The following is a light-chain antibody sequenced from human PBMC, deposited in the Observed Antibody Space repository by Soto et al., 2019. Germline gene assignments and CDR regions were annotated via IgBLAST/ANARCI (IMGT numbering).Light chain of an antibody. CDR1: QSVSSSY. CDR2: GAS. V-gene: IGKV3-20*01. CDR3: QQYGSSPTWT. J-gene: IGKJ1*01. Sequence: EIVLTQSPGTLSLSPGERATLSCRASQSVSSSYLVWYQQKPGQAPRLLIYGASSRATGIPDRFSASGSGTDFTLTIRRLEPEDFAVYYCQQYGSSPTWTFGQGTKVDIK.